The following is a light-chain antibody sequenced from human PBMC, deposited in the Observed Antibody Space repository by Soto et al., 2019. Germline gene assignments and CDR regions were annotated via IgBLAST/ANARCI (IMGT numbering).Light chain of an antibody. CDR1: SSNIASNT. Sequence: QSVLTQPPSASGTPGRRVTISCSVSSSNIASNTVNWYQQLPGTAPKLLIYSNNQRPSGVPDRFSGSKSGTSASLAISGLQSEDEADYYCTAWDDSLNGYVFGTGTKATVL. CDR3: TAWDDSLNGYV. J-gene: IGLJ1*01. CDR2: SNN. V-gene: IGLV1-44*01.